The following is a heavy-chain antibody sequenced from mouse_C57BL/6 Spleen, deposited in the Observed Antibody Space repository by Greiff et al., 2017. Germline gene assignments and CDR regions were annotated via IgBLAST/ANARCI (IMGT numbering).Heavy chain of an antibody. CDR3: TYGNLRYFDV. CDR2: IDPENGDT. V-gene: IGHV14-4*01. D-gene: IGHD2-1*01. CDR1: GFNIKDDY. J-gene: IGHJ1*03. Sequence: EVKVVESGAELVRPGASVKLSCTASGFNIKDDYMHWVKQRPEKGLEWIGWIDPENGDTESASKFQGKATITADTSSNTAYLQLSSLTSEDTAVYYCTYGNLRYFDVWGTGTTVTVSS.